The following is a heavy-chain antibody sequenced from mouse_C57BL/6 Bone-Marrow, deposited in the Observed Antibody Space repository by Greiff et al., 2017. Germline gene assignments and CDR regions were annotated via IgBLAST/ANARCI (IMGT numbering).Heavy chain of an antibody. CDR2: IDPEIGDT. CDR1: GFNIKDDY. CDR3: SSFDGNYFDF. Sequence: EVQLQQPGAELVMPGASVKLSCTASGFNIKDDYIHWVKQRPEQGLEWIGWIDPEIGDTEYASKFQGKATITSDTSSNTAYLQLSSLTSEDTAVYYCSSFDGNYFDFWGQGTPLTVAS. D-gene: IGHD2-3*01. J-gene: IGHJ2*01. V-gene: IGHV14-4*01.